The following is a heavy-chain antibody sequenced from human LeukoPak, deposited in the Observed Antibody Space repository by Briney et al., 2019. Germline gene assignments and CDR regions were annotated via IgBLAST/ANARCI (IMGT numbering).Heavy chain of an antibody. CDR3: AKDSID. CDR1: GFTFDDYA. V-gene: IGHV3-9*01. J-gene: IGHJ4*02. Sequence: PGRSLRLSCAASGFTFDDYAMHWVRQAPGKGLEWVSGISWNSGSIGYADSVKGRFTISRDNSKNTLYLQMNSLRAEDTAVYYCAKDSIDWGQGTLVTVSS. CDR2: ISWNSGSI.